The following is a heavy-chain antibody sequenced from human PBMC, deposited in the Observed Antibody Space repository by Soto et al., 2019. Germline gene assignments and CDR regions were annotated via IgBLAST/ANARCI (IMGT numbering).Heavy chain of an antibody. V-gene: IGHV5-51*01. D-gene: IGHD2-15*01. CDR2: IYPSDSDI. Sequence: GESLKISCKGSGYTFTSYWIGWVRQMPGEGLEWMGVIYPSDSDIRYSPSFQGKVTISADRSITTAYLQWSSLKAADTAMYYCVRSGTSSGRFSDYWGQGTLVTVSS. J-gene: IGHJ4*02. CDR3: VRSGTSSGRFSDY. CDR1: GYTFTSYW.